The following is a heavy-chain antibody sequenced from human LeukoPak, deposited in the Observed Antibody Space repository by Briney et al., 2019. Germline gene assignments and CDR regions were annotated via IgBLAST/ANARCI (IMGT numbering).Heavy chain of an antibody. D-gene: IGHD5-18*01. CDR1: GFTFSSYW. J-gene: IGHJ3*02. CDR3: ARGVIVDTAMVSAYDAFDI. CDR2: IKQDGSEK. V-gene: IGHV3-7*03. Sequence: PGGSLRLSCAASGFTFSSYWMSWVRQAPGKGLEWVANIKQDGSEKYYVDSVKGRFTIARDNAKNSLYLQMNSLRAEDTAVYYCARGVIVDTAMVSAYDAFDIWGQGTMVTVSS.